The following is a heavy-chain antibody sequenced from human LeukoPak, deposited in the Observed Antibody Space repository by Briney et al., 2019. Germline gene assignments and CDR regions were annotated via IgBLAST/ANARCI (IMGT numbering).Heavy chain of an antibody. Sequence: QTGGSLRLSCAASGFTFSSYSMNWVRQAPGKGLECISYISSRSSTIYYADSVKGRFTISRDNAKNSLYLQMNSLRAEDTAAYYCARDEPSGSYYGYWGQGTLVTVSS. D-gene: IGHD1-26*01. V-gene: IGHV3-48*04. CDR2: ISSRSSTI. CDR1: GFTFSSYS. CDR3: ARDEPSGSYYGY. J-gene: IGHJ4*02.